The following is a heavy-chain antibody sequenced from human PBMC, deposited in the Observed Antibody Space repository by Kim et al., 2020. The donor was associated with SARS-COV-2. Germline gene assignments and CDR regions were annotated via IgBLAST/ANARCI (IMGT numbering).Heavy chain of an antibody. CDR1: GDSINSGLYY. Sequence: SETLSLTCTVSGDSINSGLYYWAWIRQPPGKGLDWIGFVYHRGTTYYNPSLKSRVTISIDTSKNQFSLHLSSVTAADTAVYYCARVIAVAGLPDYWGQGT. D-gene: IGHD6-19*01. V-gene: IGHV4-39*01. CDR3: ARVIAVAGLPDY. J-gene: IGHJ4*02. CDR2: VYHRGTT.